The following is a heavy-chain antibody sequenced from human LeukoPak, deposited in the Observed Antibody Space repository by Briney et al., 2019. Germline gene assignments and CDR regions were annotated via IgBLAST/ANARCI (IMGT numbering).Heavy chain of an antibody. Sequence: SETLSLTCAVYGGSFSGYYWSWIRQPPGKGLEWIGEINHSGSANYNPSLKSRVTISVDTSKNQFSLKLSSVTAADTAVYYCARDQYYYDSSGYYRFDYWGQGTLVTVSS. CDR1: GGSFSGYY. D-gene: IGHD3-22*01. V-gene: IGHV4-34*01. CDR2: INHSGSA. CDR3: ARDQYYYDSSGYYRFDY. J-gene: IGHJ4*02.